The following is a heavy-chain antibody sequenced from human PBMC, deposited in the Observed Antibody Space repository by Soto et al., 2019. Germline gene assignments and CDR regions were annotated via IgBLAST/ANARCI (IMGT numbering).Heavy chain of an antibody. D-gene: IGHD3-22*01. V-gene: IGHV4-59*01. J-gene: IGHJ3*02. CDR3: ARELYYYDSSGYTHAFDI. Sequence: NPSETLSLTCTVSGGSISSYYWSWIRQPPGKGLEWIGYIYYSGSTNYNPSLKSRVTISVDTSKNQFSLKLSSVTAADTAVYYCARELYYYDSSGYTHAFDIWGQGTMVTVSS. CDR1: GGSISSYY. CDR2: IYYSGST.